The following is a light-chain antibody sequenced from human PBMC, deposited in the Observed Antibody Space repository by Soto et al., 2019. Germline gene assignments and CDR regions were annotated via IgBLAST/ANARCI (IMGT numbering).Light chain of an antibody. J-gene: IGKJ5*01. CDR2: AAS. Sequence: TQSPSSLSASVGDRVSITCRTSQGISSYLAWYQQKPGQAPRLLIYAASTRATGIPDTFSGSGSGRDFTLTISRLEPEDFAVYYCQQCGSSSTFGQGTRLEIK. CDR1: QGISSY. V-gene: IGKV3-20*01. CDR3: QQCGSSST.